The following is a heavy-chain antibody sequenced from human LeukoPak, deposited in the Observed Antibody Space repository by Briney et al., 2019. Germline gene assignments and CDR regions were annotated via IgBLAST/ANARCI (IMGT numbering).Heavy chain of an antibody. CDR1: GGSISSYS. V-gene: IGHV4-59*08. J-gene: IGHJ3*02. Sequence: SETLSLTCTVSGGSISSYSWSWFRQPPGQGLEWIGSIYYSGSTNYNPSLKSRVTMSVDTSKNQFSLKLSSVTAADTAVYYCARHGGESIVAMILHAFDIWGQGTMVTVSS. D-gene: IGHD5-12*01. CDR2: IYYSGST. CDR3: ARHGGESIVAMILHAFDI.